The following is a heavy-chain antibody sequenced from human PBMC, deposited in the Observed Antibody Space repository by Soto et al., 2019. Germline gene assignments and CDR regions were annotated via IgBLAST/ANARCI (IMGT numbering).Heavy chain of an antibody. D-gene: IGHD6-19*01. Sequence: ASVKVSCKASGYTFTSYDINWVRQATGQGLEWMGWMNPNSGNTGYAQKFQGRVTMTRNTSISTAYMDLSSLRSEDTAVYYCARRRSSGWLINKNFDYWGQGTLVTVSS. J-gene: IGHJ4*02. CDR2: MNPNSGNT. CDR3: ARRRSSGWLINKNFDY. CDR1: GYTFTSYD. V-gene: IGHV1-8*01.